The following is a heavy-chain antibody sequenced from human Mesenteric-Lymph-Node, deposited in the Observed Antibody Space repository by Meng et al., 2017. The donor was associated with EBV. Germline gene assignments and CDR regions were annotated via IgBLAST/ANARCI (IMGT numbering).Heavy chain of an antibody. CDR3: ARVGEADSGDYPNEDS. J-gene: IGHJ4*02. Sequence: QVQLQQGGAGLLKPSETLSLTCAVYGGSFSTFYWSWIRQPPGKGLEWIGEINHSGNTNYNPSLKSRVTISVDTSKNQFSLRLTSVTAADTAVYYCARVGEADSGDYPNEDSWGQGTLVTVSS. CDR2: INHSGNT. CDR1: GGSFSTFY. V-gene: IGHV4-34*01. D-gene: IGHD4-17*01.